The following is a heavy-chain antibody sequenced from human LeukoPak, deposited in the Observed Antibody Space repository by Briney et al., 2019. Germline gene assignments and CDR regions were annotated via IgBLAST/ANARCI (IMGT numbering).Heavy chain of an antibody. Sequence: SETLSLTCTVSGGSMSSYYWNWIRQPPGKGLEWIGYIYYSGSTNYNPSLKSRVTISVDTSKNQFSLKLSSVTAADTAVYYCARGSSGGGNDYWGQGTLVTVSS. D-gene: IGHD4-23*01. CDR2: IYYSGST. CDR3: ARGSSGGGNDY. J-gene: IGHJ4*02. V-gene: IGHV4-59*01. CDR1: GGSMSSYY.